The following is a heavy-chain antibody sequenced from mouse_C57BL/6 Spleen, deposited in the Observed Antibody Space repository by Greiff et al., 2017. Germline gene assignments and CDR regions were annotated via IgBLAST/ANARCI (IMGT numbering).Heavy chain of an antibody. D-gene: IGHD1-1*02. J-gene: IGHJ2*01. V-gene: IGHV1-82*01. CDR1: GYAFSSSW. Sequence: QVQLKESGPELVKPGASVKISCKASGYAFSSSWLNWVKQRPGKGLVWIGRIYPEDGDTNYNGKFKGKATLTADKSSSTAYMQLSSLTAEDSAVCFCARSGGSNSFDCWGKGTTLTVSS. CDR3: ARSGGSNSFDC. CDR2: IYPEDGDT.